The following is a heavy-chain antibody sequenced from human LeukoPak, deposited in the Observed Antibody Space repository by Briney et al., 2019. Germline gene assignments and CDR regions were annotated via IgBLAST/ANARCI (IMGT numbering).Heavy chain of an antibody. V-gene: IGHV3-74*01. J-gene: IGHJ3*02. Sequence: PGGSLRLSCAASGFTFSSYWMHWVRQTPGKGLVWVSRIISDDSSTSYADSAKGRFTISRDNAKNTLYLQMNSLRVEDTAVYYCAREMAYSSGRAFGIWGQGIMVTVSS. CDR1: GFTFSSYW. CDR3: AREMAYSSGRAFGI. CDR2: IISDDSST. D-gene: IGHD6-19*01.